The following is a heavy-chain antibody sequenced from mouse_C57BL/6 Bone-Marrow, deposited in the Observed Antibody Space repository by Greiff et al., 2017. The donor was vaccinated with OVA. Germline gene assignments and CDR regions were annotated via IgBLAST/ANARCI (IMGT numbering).Heavy chain of an antibody. CDR2: IYPGDGDT. CDR1: GYAFSSSW. CDR3: AYYSGGHYFDD. J-gene: IGHJ2*01. Sequence: QVQLQQSGPELVKPGASVKISCKASGYAFSSSWMNWVKQRPGKGLEWIGRIYPGDGDTNYNGKFKGKATLTADKSSSTAYMQLSSLTSEDSAVCFCAYYSGGHYFDDWGQGTTLTVSS. V-gene: IGHV1-82*01. D-gene: IGHD2-12*01.